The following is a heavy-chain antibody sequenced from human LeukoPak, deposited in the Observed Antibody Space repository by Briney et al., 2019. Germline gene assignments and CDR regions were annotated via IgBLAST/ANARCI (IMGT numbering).Heavy chain of an antibody. Sequence: GASVKVSCKASGYTFTGHYMHWVRQAPGQGLEWMGWINPKSGGTNYAQKFQGRVTMTRDTSISTAYMDMSSLRSDDTAVYYCARNLWFGESSDAFDMWSQGTMVTVSS. D-gene: IGHD3-10*01. CDR3: ARNLWFGESSDAFDM. V-gene: IGHV1-2*02. CDR2: INPKSGGT. CDR1: GYTFTGHY. J-gene: IGHJ3*02.